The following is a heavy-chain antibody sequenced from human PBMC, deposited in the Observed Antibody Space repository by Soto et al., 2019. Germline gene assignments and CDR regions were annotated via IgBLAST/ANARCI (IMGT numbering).Heavy chain of an antibody. CDR2: IIPIFGTA. J-gene: IGHJ4*02. D-gene: IGHD3-22*01. CDR3: ARAPYYYDSRGYYSQTLYYFDY. Sequence: QVQLVQSGAEVKKPGSSVKVSCKASGGTFSSYAISWVRQAPGQGLEWMGGIIPIFGTANYAQKFQGRVTITADESTSTAYMELSSLRSEDTAVYYCARAPYYYDSRGYYSQTLYYFDYWGQGTLVTVSS. CDR1: GGTFSSYA. V-gene: IGHV1-69*01.